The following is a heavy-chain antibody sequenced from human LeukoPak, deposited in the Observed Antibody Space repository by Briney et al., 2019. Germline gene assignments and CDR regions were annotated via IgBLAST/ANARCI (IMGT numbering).Heavy chain of an antibody. CDR1: GYTFNSYG. V-gene: IGHV1-18*01. D-gene: IGHD2-2*01. J-gene: IGHJ4*02. CDR2: ISAYNGYT. CDR3: AREFRAAGYCSSTSCSFDY. Sequence: ASVKVSRKASGYTFNSYGISWVRQAPGQGLEWMGWISAYNGYTNYAQKFQGRVTMTTDASTSTAYMDLRSLRSDDTAVYYCAREFRAAGYCSSTSCSFDYWGQGTLVTVSS.